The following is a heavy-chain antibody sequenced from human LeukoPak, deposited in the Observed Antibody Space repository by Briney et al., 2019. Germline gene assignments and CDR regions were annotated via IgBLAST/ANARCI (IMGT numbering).Heavy chain of an antibody. CDR2: IDTSGST. Sequence: PSETLSLTCTVSGNSISTYYWSWIRQPAGKGLEWIGRIDTSGSTNCNPSLKSRVTMSVDTSKNQFSLKLTSVTAADTAVYYCARPEYCSSTTCSGAFEIWGQGTMVVVSS. V-gene: IGHV4-4*07. D-gene: IGHD2/OR15-2a*01. CDR3: ARPEYCSSTTCSGAFEI. CDR1: GNSISTYY. J-gene: IGHJ3*02.